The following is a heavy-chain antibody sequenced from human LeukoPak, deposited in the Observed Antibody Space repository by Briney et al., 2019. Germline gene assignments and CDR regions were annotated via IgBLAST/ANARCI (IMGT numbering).Heavy chain of an antibody. CDR3: ARVPPHSSGLDY. CDR2: TYSGGST. CDR1: GFTVSSNY. D-gene: IGHD6-19*01. Sequence: QPGGSLRLSCAASGFTVSSNYMSWVRQAPGKGLEWVSVTYSGGSTLYADSVKGRFTISRDNSKNTLYLQMNSLRAEDTAVYYCARVPPHSSGLDYWGQGTLVTVSS. V-gene: IGHV3-66*01. J-gene: IGHJ4*02.